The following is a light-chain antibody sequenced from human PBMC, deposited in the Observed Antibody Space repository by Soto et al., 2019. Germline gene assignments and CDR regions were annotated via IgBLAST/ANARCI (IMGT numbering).Light chain of an antibody. CDR1: SSDVGGYNY. V-gene: IGLV2-14*03. CDR2: EVS. CDR3: SSYTSSSTVV. Sequence: QSALTQPASVSGSPGQSITISCTGTSSDVGGYNYVSWYQQQPGKAPKLMISEVSDRPSGVSSRFSGSKSGNTASLTISGLQAEDEANYYCSSYTSSSTVVFGGGTKVTVL. J-gene: IGLJ2*01.